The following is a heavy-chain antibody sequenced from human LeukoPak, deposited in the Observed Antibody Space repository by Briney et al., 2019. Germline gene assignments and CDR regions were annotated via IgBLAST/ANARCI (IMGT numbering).Heavy chain of an antibody. CDR1: GFTFDDYA. CDR2: ISWNSGSI. Sequence: QPGGSLRLSCAASGFTFDDYAMHWVRQAPGKGLEWVSGISWNSGSIGYADSVKGRFTISRDNAKDSLYLQMNSLRAEDTAVYYCAELGITMIGGVWGKGTTVTISS. CDR3: AELGITMIGGV. V-gene: IGHV3-9*01. D-gene: IGHD3-10*02. J-gene: IGHJ6*04.